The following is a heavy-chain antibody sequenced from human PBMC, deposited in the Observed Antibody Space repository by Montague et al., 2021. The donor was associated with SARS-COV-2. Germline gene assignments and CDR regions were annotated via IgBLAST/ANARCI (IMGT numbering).Heavy chain of an antibody. J-gene: IGHJ4*02. V-gene: IGHV3-23*01. D-gene: IGHD3-22*01. CDR1: GFTFSSYA. CDR2: ISGSGGST. CDR3: RVGNYYDSISDY. Sequence: SLRLSCAASGFTFSSYAMSWVRQAPGKGLEWVSAISGSGGSTHYADSVKGRFTISRDNSKNTLYLQMNSLRAEDTAVYYCRVGNYYDSISDYWGQGILVTVSS.